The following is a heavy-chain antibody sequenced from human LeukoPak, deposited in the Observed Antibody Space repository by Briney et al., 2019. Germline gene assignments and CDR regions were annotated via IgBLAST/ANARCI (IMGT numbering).Heavy chain of an antibody. D-gene: IGHD6-19*01. Sequence: GSLRLSCAASGFNFDTYVMTWVRQAPGKGLEWVSGISDSGSSTYYADSVKGRFTISRDTSKNILYLQMNSLRAEDTAIYYCAKPVDYWGQGTLVTVSS. V-gene: IGHV3-23*01. J-gene: IGHJ4*02. CDR3: AKPVDY. CDR2: ISDSGSST. CDR1: GFNFDTYV.